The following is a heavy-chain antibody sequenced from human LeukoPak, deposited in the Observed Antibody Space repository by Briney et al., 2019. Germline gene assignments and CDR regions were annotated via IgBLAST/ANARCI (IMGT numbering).Heavy chain of an antibody. CDR1: GFTFSSYS. V-gene: IGHV3-66*02. J-gene: IGHJ4*02. CDR2: IYSGGST. D-gene: IGHD4-11*01. Sequence: PGGSLRLSCVASGFTFSSYSMNWVRRAPGKGLEWVSVIYSGGSTYYADSVKGRFTISRDNSKNTLYLQMNSLRAEDTAVYYCARERDYKGSVDYWGQGTLVTVSS. CDR3: ARERDYKGSVDY.